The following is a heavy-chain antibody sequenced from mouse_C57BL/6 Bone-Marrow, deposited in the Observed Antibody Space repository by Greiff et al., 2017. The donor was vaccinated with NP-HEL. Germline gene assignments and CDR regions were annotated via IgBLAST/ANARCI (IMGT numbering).Heavy chain of an antibody. CDR1: GYTFTSYW. Sequence: VQLQQPGAELVKPGASVKLSCKASGYTFTSYWMHWVKQRPGQGLGWIGMIHPNSGSTNYNEKFKSKATLTVDKSASTAYMQLSSLTSEDSAVYYGARSGGYSNYVNFDYWGQGTTLTVSS. V-gene: IGHV1-64*01. D-gene: IGHD2-5*01. J-gene: IGHJ2*01. CDR2: IHPNSGST. CDR3: ARSGGYSNYVNFDY.